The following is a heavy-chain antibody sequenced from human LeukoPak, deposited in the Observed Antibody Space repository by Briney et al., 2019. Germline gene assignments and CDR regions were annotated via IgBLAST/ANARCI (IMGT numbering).Heavy chain of an antibody. CDR1: GYTFTSYG. J-gene: IGHJ4*02. CDR3: ARVGRVSCSSTSCFTGGGNY. Sequence: ASVKVSCKASGYTFTSYGISWVRQAAGQGLEWMGWISAYNGNTNYAQKLQGRVTMTTDTSTSTAYMELRSLRSDDTAVYYCARVGRVSCSSTSCFTGGGNYWGQGTLVTVSS. CDR2: ISAYNGNT. V-gene: IGHV1-18*01. D-gene: IGHD2-2*02.